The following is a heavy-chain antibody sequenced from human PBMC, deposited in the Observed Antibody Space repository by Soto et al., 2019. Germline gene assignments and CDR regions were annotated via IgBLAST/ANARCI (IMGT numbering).Heavy chain of an antibody. V-gene: IGHV1-69*19. CDR1: GGTFRNYN. CDR2: IIPMFATP. Sequence: QLVQSGAEVKKPGSSVKVSCKTSGGTFRNYNIGWVRQAPGQGLEWMGGIIPMFATPHYAQKFQGRVTITADASTNTAYMELSSLRSEDTVVYYCARELVNMARGWFDPWGHGTLVTVSS. J-gene: IGHJ5*02. D-gene: IGHD3-3*01. CDR3: ARELVNMARGWFDP.